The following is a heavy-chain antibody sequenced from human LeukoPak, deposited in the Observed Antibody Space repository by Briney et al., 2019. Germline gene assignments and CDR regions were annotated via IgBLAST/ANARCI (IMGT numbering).Heavy chain of an antibody. CDR1: GGSISSGGYY. D-gene: IGHD3-10*01. CDR2: IYYSGST. J-gene: IGHJ4*02. V-gene: IGHV4-31*03. CDR3: ARAPSGFGELTG. Sequence: SQTLSLTCTVSGGSISSGGYYWSWIRQHPGKGLEWIGYIYYSGSTYYNPSLKSRVTISVDTSKNQFSLKLSSVTAADTAGYYCARAPSGFGELTGWGQGALVTVSS.